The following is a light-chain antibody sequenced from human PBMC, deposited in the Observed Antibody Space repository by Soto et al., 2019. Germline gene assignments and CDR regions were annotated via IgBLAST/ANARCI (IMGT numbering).Light chain of an antibody. CDR1: HNISSW. J-gene: IGKJ1*01. V-gene: IGKV1-5*03. CDR2: KAS. Sequence: DIQMTQSPSTLSTSVGDRVTITYRASHNISSWLAWYQQKPGKAPKLLIYKASSLESGVPSRFSGSGSGTEFTLTISSLQPDDFATYFCQQYNSYWWTFGQGTKVDIK. CDR3: QQYNSYWWT.